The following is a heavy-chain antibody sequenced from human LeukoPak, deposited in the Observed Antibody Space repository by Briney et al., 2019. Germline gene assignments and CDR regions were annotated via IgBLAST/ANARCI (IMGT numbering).Heavy chain of an antibody. CDR2: IYYSGST. V-gene: IGHV4-59*08. CDR1: GGSISSYY. D-gene: IGHD4/OR15-4a*01. J-gene: IGHJ4*02. CDR3: ARTQYGGYVNY. Sequence: SETLSLTCTVSGGSISSYYWSWIRQPPGKGLEWIGYIYYSGSTNYNPSLMSRVTISVDTSKNQFSLKLSSVTAADTAVYYCARTQYGGYVNYWGQGTLVTVSS.